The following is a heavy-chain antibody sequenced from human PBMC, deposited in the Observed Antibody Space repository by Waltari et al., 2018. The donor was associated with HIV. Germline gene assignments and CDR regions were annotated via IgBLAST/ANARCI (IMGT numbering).Heavy chain of an antibody. CDR3: ASLYCSSTSCRDY. CDR2: IYYSGST. CDR1: GGSISSGGYY. V-gene: IGHV4-31*03. J-gene: IGHJ4*02. Sequence: QVQLQESGPGLVKPSQTLSLTCTVSGGSISSGGYYWSWFLQHPGKGLEWIGYIYYSGSTYYNPSLKSRVTISVDTSKNQFSLKLSSVTAADTAVYYCASLYCSSTSCRDYWGQGTLVTVSS. D-gene: IGHD2-2*01.